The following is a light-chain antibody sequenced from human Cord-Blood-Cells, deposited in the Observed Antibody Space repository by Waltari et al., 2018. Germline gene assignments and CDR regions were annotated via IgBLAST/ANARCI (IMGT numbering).Light chain of an antibody. Sequence: QSALTQPASVSGSPGQSITISCTGTRSDVGGYNYVSWYQQHPGKAPKLMIYDVSNRPSGFSNRFSGSKSGNTASLTISGLQAEDEADYYCSSYTSSSTLYVFGTGTKVTVL. J-gene: IGLJ1*01. CDR3: SSYTSSSTLYV. CDR1: RSDVGGYNY. CDR2: DVS. V-gene: IGLV2-14*01.